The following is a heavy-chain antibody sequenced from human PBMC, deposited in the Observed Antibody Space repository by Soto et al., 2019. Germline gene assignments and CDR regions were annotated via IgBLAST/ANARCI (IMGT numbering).Heavy chain of an antibody. CDR1: GYAFTNYA. Sequence: QGQLVQSGAEVKKPGASVKVSCTASGYAFTNYAINWVRQAPGQGLEWMGWMNPNTGGKGYARQFQGRLTMTRNISMRTVYMELNSLRSDDSAIYYCAREWPDVFDIWGQGTTVIVSS. CDR2: MNPNTGGK. CDR3: AREWPDVFDI. V-gene: IGHV1-8*01. J-gene: IGHJ3*02. D-gene: IGHD5-12*01.